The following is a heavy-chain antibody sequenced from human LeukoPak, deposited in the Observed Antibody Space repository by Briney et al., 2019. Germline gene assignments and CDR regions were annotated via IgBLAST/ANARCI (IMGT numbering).Heavy chain of an antibody. V-gene: IGHV4-39*07. CDR1: GGSISSSSYY. Sequence: SETLSLTCTVSGGSISSSSYYWGWIRQPPGKGLEWIGSIYYSGSTYYNPSLKSRVTISVDTSRNQFSLKLSSVTAADTAVYYCAREGVDWGTMIVVVLDAFDIWGQGTMVTVSS. CDR3: AREGVDWGTMIVVVLDAFDI. D-gene: IGHD3-22*01. CDR2: IYYSGST. J-gene: IGHJ3*02.